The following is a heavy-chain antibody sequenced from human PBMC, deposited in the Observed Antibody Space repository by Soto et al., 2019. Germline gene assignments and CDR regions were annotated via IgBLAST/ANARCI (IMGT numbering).Heavy chain of an antibody. CDR1: GYTFTSYG. CDR3: ARAYPGIAAAGTWFDP. CDR2: ISAYNGNT. Sequence: ASVKVSCKDSGYTFTSYGISWVRQAPGQGLEWMGWISAYNGNTNYAQKLQGRVTMTTDTSTSTAYMELRSLRSDGTAVYYCARAYPGIAAAGTWFDPWGQGTLVTVSS. J-gene: IGHJ5*02. V-gene: IGHV1-18*01. D-gene: IGHD6-13*01.